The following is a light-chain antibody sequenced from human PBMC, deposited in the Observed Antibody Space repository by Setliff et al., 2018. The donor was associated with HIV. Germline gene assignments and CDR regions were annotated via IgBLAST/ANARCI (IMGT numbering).Light chain of an antibody. V-gene: IGLV2-14*01. CDR2: EVS. CDR1: SSDVGGYPY. J-gene: IGLJ1*01. CDR3: SSYTSSSTLV. Sequence: QSALTQPASVSGSPGQSVTISCTGTSSDVGGYPYVSWYQQYPGKVPKLMIYEVSNRPSGVSNRFSGSKSANMASLTISGLQAEDEADYYCSSYTSSSTLVFGTGTKVNVL.